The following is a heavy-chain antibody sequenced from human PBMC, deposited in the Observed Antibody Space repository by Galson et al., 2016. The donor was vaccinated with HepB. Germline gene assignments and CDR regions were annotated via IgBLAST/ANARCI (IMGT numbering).Heavy chain of an antibody. CDR2: ISWNSGSI. Sequence: SLRLSCAASGFTFDGYAMHWVRQAPGKGLEWVSGISWNSGSISYADSVKGRFTVSRDNVKKSLYLQMNSLKAEDTALYSCVKGFLYDSTGYYLSDAFDIWGQGTMVTVSS. V-gene: IGHV3-9*01. CDR3: VKGFLYDSTGYYLSDAFDI. D-gene: IGHD3-22*01. CDR1: GFTFDGYA. J-gene: IGHJ3*02.